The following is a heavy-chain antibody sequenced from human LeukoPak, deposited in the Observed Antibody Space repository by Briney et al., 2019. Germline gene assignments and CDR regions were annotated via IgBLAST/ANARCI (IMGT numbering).Heavy chain of an antibody. J-gene: IGHJ4*02. Sequence: EASVKVSCKASGYTFTGYYMLWVRQAPGQGLKWMGRVNPNSGATNYAQKLQCRVTMTRDTSISTAYMELSRLRSDDTAVYYCARGVNVLLWFGELYYFDYWGQGTLVTVSS. CDR1: GYTFTGYY. CDR2: VNPNSGAT. V-gene: IGHV1-2*06. D-gene: IGHD3-10*01. CDR3: ARGVNVLLWFGELYYFDY.